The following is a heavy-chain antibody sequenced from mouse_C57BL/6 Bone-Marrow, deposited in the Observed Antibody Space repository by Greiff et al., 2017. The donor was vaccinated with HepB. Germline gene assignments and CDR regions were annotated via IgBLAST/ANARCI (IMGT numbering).Heavy chain of an antibody. CDR1: GYTFTDYY. D-gene: IGHD1-1*01. CDR3: ASVVDY. Sequence: EVQLQQSGPELVKPGASVKISCTASGYTFTDYYMNWVKQSPGKSLEWIGDINPNNGDTSYNQKFQGKATLTADTSSSTAYLELRSLTSDDSAVYYCASVVDYWGQGTTLTVSS. J-gene: IGHJ2*01. CDR2: INPNNGDT. V-gene: IGHV1-26*01.